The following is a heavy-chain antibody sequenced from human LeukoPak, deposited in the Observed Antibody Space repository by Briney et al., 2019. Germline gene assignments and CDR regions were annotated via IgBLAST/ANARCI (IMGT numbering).Heavy chain of an antibody. CDR3: AKGGSSWSRYYYYYMDV. V-gene: IGHV3-23*01. CDR2: ISGSGGST. D-gene: IGHD6-13*01. J-gene: IGHJ6*03. CDR1: GFTFNNYA. Sequence: GGSLRLSCVASGFTFNNYAMTWVRQAPGKGLEWVSAISGSGGSTYYADSVKGRFTISRDNSKNTLYLQMNSLRAEDTAVYYCAKGGSSWSRYYYYYMDVWGKGTTVTISS.